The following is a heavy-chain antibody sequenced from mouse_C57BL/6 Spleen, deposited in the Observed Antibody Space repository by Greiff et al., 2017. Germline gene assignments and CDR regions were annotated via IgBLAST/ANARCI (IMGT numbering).Heavy chain of an antibody. J-gene: IGHJ4*01. CDR3: ARSGYYGNPYAMDY. CDR1: GYTFTSYW. D-gene: IGHD2-1*01. V-gene: IGHV1-69*01. CDR2: IDPSDSYT. Sequence: QVQLQQPGAELVMPGASVKLSCKASGYTFTSYWMHWVKQRPGQGLEWIGEIDPSDSYTNYNQKFKGKSTLTVDKSTSTAYMQLSSLTAEDSAVYSCARSGYYGNPYAMDYWGQGTSVTGSS.